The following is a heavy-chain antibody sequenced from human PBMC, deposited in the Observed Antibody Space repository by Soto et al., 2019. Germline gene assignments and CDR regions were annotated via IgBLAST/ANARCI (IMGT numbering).Heavy chain of an antibody. D-gene: IGHD2-21*02. J-gene: IGHJ4*02. V-gene: IGHV3-23*01. CDR2: ISGGGGSS. Sequence: EVQLLESGGGLVQPGGSLRLSCAASGFTFSNYAMSWVRQAPGKGLEWVSGISGGGGSSYYADSVKGRFTISRDNSKNTLYLQMHGLRDEDTAVYYGSHNFGVDCHSGFFYWGQGTLVIVSS. CDR1: GFTFSNYA. CDR3: SHNFGVDCHSGFFY.